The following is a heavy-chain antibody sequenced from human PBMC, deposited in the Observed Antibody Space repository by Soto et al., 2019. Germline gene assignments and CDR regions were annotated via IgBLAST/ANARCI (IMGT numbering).Heavy chain of an antibody. CDR1: GATFNDYT. V-gene: IGHV1-69*08. CDR3: ASGKSQMTQDRMGFYYYMDV. CDR2: VIPLLDAS. D-gene: IGHD2-15*01. Sequence: QVQLVQSGAEVKKPGSSVRISCAASGATFNDYTFTWVRRAPGQGLERMGRVIPLLDASNYAEKFQDRVTITADRSTSTVYMELSGLKSEDSAIYYCASGKSQMTQDRMGFYYYMDVWGKGTTVTVSS. J-gene: IGHJ6*03.